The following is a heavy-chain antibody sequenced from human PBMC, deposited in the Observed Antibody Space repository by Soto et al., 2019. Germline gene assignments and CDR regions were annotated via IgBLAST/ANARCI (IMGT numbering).Heavy chain of an antibody. CDR2: ISGYNGNT. CDR3: ARGAHGSGYAVY. V-gene: IGHV1-18*01. J-gene: IGHJ4*02. CDR1: GYVFTTYG. D-gene: IGHD3-3*01. Sequence: QVQLVQSGAEVKKPGASVKVSCKTSGYVFTTYGVHWVRQAPGQGLEWMGWISGYNGNTNYPQKFQGRVTMTTDTSRSTAYMELRSLTLEDTAVYYCARGAHGSGYAVYWGQGTLVTVSS.